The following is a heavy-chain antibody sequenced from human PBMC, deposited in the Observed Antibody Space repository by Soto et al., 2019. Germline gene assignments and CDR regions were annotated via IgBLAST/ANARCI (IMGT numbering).Heavy chain of an antibody. Sequence: ASVKVSCKASGYTFTGYYMHWVRQAPGQGLEWMGWINPNSGGTNYAQKFQGWVTMTRDTSISTAYMELSRLRSDDTAVYYCARGVGSSWYYFDYWGQGTLVTVSS. D-gene: IGHD6-13*01. CDR1: GYTFTGYY. V-gene: IGHV1-2*04. CDR2: INPNSGGT. J-gene: IGHJ4*02. CDR3: ARGVGSSWYYFDY.